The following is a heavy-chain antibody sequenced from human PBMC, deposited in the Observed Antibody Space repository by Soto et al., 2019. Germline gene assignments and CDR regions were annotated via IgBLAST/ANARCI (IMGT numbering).Heavy chain of an antibody. CDR3: ARWGIAAGDY. D-gene: IGHD6-13*01. CDR1: GFTFSSYG. V-gene: IGHV3-33*01. Sequence: QVQLVESGGGVVQPGRSLRLSCAASGFTFSSYGMHWVRQAPGKGLEWVAVIWYDGSNKYYADSVKGRFTISRDNSKNTLYLQMISLSAEDTAVYYCARWGIAAGDYWGQGTLVTVSS. J-gene: IGHJ4*02. CDR2: IWYDGSNK.